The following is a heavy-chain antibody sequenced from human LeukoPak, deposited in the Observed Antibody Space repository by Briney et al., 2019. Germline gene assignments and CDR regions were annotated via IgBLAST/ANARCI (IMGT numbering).Heavy chain of an antibody. D-gene: IGHD3-16*01. CDR1: GGSFSSYH. CDR3: ARVGRGDHTWGSYYCDH. V-gene: IGHV4-59*01. CDR2: ISSSGST. Sequence: SETLSLTCTVSGGSFSSYHWSWLRQPPGKGLEWIGYISSSGSTSYNPSLETRLTISVDTSKNQFSLKLSSVTAADAAVYYCARVGRGDHTWGSYYCDHWGQGTLVTVSS. J-gene: IGHJ4*02.